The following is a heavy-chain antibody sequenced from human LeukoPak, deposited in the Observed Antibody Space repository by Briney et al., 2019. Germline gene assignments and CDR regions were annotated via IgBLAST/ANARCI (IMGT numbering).Heavy chain of an antibody. CDR3: ARSGYYYDSSGYSPLDH. CDR1: GFTFSTYN. D-gene: IGHD3-22*01. CDR2: MSSSSRYI. V-gene: IGHV3-21*01. J-gene: IGHJ4*02. Sequence: PGGSLRLSCAASGFTFSTYNMNWVRQAPGKGLEWVSSMSSSSRYIYYADSVKGRFTISRDNAKNSLYLQMNSLRAKDTAVYYCARSGYYYDSSGYSPLDHWGQGTLVTVSS.